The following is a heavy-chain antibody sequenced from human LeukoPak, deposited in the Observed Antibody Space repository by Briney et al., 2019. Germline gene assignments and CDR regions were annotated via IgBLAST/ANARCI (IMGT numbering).Heavy chain of an antibody. CDR2: IGGGGYST. CDR1: GFTFSSYV. V-gene: IGHV3-23*01. J-gene: IGHJ6*02. D-gene: IGHD6-19*01. Sequence: GGSLRLSCAASGFTFSSYVMNWVRQAPGKGLEWVSTIGGGGYSTYYADSVKGRFTISRDNSKNTLFLQMNSLRAEDTAIYYCAKGSVSMAGTPGDVWGQGTTVTVSS. CDR3: AKGSVSMAGTPGDV.